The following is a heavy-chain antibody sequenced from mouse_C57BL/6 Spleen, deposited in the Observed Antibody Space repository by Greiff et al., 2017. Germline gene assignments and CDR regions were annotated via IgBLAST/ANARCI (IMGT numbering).Heavy chain of an antibody. J-gene: IGHJ2*01. Sequence: VQLQQSGAELVKPGASVKLSCTASGFNIKDYYMHWVKQRTEQGLDWIGRIDPEDGETKYAPKCQGKATITADTSSNTAYLQLSSLTSEDTAVYYCAKWDDYDLFDYWGQGTTLTVSS. CDR1: GFNIKDYY. CDR2: IDPEDGET. CDR3: AKWDDYDLFDY. V-gene: IGHV14-2*01. D-gene: IGHD2-4*01.